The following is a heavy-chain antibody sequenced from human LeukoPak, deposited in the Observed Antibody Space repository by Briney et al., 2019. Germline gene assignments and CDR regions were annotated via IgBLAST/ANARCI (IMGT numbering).Heavy chain of an antibody. CDR2: ISYDGSNK. CDR1: GFTFSSYA. D-gene: IGHD6-19*01. V-gene: IGHV3-30-3*01. J-gene: IGHJ4*02. Sequence: GGSLRLSCAASGFTFSSYAMHWVRQAPGKGLEWVAVISYDGSNKYYADSVKGRFTISRDNSKNTLYLQMNSLRAEDTAVYYCARVSGGWQNFDYWGQGTLVTVSS. CDR3: ARVSGGWQNFDY.